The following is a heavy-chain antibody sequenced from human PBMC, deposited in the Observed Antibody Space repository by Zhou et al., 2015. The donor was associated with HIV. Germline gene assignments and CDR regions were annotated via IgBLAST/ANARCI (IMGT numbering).Heavy chain of an antibody. J-gene: IGHJ4*02. Sequence: QVQLVQSGGEVKKPESSVKVSCKASGGSFSSYAINWVRQAPGQGLEWMGGIVPMFRTVEYAQKFQGRVTITAGESATTAYMELSSLRSEDTAVYYCARTVVAALRFGWRNYFDLWGQGTLVFVSP. CDR2: IVPMFRTV. CDR3: ARTVVAALRFGWRNYFDL. D-gene: IGHD2-15*01. CDR1: GGSFSSYA. V-gene: IGHV1-69*12.